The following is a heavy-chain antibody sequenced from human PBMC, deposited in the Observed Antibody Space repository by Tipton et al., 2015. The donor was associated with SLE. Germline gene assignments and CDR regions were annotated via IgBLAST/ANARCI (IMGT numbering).Heavy chain of an antibody. CDR2: IYYSGST. V-gene: IGHV4-59*08. D-gene: IGHD6-13*01. CDR1: DDSVSSAYY. CDR3: ARQPIAAAGTSNYFDY. Sequence: TLSLTCIVSDDSVSSAYYWAWIRQPPGKGLEWIGYIYYSGSTNYNPSLKSRVTISVDTSKNQFSLKLSSVTAADTAVYYCARQPIAAAGTSNYFDYWGQGTLVTVSS. J-gene: IGHJ4*02.